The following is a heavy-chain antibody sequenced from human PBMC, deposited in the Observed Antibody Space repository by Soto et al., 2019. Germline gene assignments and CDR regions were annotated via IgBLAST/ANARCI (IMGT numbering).Heavy chain of an antibody. CDR2: INPNSGGT. CDR3: ARDLAVTILSPDAFDI. J-gene: IGHJ3*02. CDR1: GYTFTGYY. D-gene: IGHD4-17*01. Sequence: XSVKVSCKASGYTFTGYYMHWVRQAPGQGLEWMGWINPNSGGTNYAQKFQGRVTMTRDTSISTAYMELSRLRSDDTAVYYCARDLAVTILSPDAFDIWGQGTMVTVSS. V-gene: IGHV1-2*02.